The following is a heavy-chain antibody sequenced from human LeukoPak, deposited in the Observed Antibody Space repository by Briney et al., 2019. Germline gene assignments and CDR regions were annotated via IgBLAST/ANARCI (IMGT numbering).Heavy chain of an antibody. Sequence: GGSLRLSCAASGFTFSSYWMNWVRQAPGKGLVWVSRIASDGSSTTYADSVKGRFSISRENAKKSLYRKKNSLRAEDTAVYYCARMVALAGRGPVGDYWGQGTLVTVSS. D-gene: IGHD6-19*01. J-gene: IGHJ4*02. CDR1: GFTFSSYW. CDR2: IASDGSST. CDR3: ARMVALAGRGPVGDY. V-gene: IGHV3-74*01.